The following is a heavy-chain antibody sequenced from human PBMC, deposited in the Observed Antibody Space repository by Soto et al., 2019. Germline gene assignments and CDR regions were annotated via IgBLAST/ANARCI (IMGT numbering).Heavy chain of an antibody. D-gene: IGHD3-22*01. CDR2: IFYSGST. J-gene: IGHJ5*02. CDR3: ARHKTTMLTVVSAFDP. CDR1: GDSITRSNFY. V-gene: IGHV4-39*02. Sequence: PSETLSLTCTVSGDSITRSNFYWGWIRQPPGKGLEWLGSIFYSGSTFYNPALKSRVTFSLDTSKIHFSLKLSSVTAADTAVYYCARHKTTMLTVVSAFDPWGQGTRFTVSS.